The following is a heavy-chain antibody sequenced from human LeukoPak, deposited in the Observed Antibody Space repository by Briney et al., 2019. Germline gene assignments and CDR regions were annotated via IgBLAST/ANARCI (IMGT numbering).Heavy chain of an antibody. Sequence: GESLKISCKGSGYSFTNYWIAWVRQMPGKGLECMGIIYPGDSDTRYSPSFQGQVTISADKSISTAYLQWRSLKASDTAMYYCARRSGSYIYFEYWGQGTLVTVSS. V-gene: IGHV5-51*01. D-gene: IGHD1-26*01. CDR3: ARRSGSYIYFEY. CDR1: GYSFTNYW. CDR2: IYPGDSDT. J-gene: IGHJ4*02.